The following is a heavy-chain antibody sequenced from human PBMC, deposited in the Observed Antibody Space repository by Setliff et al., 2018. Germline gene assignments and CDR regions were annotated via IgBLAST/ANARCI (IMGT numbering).Heavy chain of an antibody. D-gene: IGHD5-12*01. CDR1: GDSLSSGTQY. CDR2: INYSGST. V-gene: IGHV4-39*01. Sequence: SETLSLTCSVLGDSLSSGTQYWAWIRQPPGKGLEWIGNINYSGSTYYNPSLKSRVTMSVDASRNQVSLKVTSVTAEDTAVYYCAKVDIDYIMTRDNTWQYIFYMDVWGRGTTVTVSS. CDR3: AKVDIDYIMTRDNTWQYIFYMDV. J-gene: IGHJ6*03.